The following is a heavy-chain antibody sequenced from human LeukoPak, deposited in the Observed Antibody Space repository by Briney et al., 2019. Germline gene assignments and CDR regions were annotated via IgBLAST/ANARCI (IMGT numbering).Heavy chain of an antibody. V-gene: IGHV3-30*18. CDR1: GFTFSSYG. CDR2: ISYDGSNK. Sequence: GGSLRLSCAASGFTFSSYGMHWVRQAPGKGLEWVAVISYDGSNKYHADSVKGRFTISRDNSKNTLYLQMNSLRAEDTAVYYCAKDPMITSGYFDYWGQGTLVTVSS. CDR3: AKDPMITSGYFDY. D-gene: IGHD3-16*01. J-gene: IGHJ4*02.